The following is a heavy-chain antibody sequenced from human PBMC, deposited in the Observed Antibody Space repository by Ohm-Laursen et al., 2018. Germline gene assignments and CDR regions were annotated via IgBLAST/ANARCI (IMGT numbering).Heavy chain of an antibody. V-gene: IGHV3-7*01. CDR1: GFTFSTYW. Sequence: SLRLSCAASGFTFSTYWMSWVRQAPGKGLEWVANLNPDGSEKYYVDSVKGRFTISRDNAKNSLYLQMNSQRADDTSIYYCATGGTWDLDFWGQGTLVTVSS. D-gene: IGHD1-26*01. CDR2: LNPDGSEK. J-gene: IGHJ4*02. CDR3: ATGGTWDLDF.